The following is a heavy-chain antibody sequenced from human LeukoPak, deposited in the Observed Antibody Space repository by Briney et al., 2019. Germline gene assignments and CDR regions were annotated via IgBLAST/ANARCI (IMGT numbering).Heavy chain of an antibody. J-gene: IGHJ4*02. Sequence: SETLSLTCTVSGGSISSYYWSWIRQPPGKGLEWIGYIYYSGSTNYNPSLKSRVTISVDTSKNQFSLKLSSATAADTAVYYCARSGNVAAADIWGQGTLVTVSS. V-gene: IGHV4-59*08. CDR1: GGSISSYY. CDR2: IYYSGST. CDR3: ARSGNVAAADI. D-gene: IGHD6-13*01.